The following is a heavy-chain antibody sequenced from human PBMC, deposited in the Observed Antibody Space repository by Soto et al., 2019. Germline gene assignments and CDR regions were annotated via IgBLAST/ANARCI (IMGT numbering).Heavy chain of an antibody. CDR3: ARGVVGDSSLYYPVY. CDR2: INHSGST. J-gene: IGHJ4*02. V-gene: IGHV4-34*01. CDR1: GGSFSGYY. D-gene: IGHD3-22*01. Sequence: PETLSLTCAVYGGSFSGYYWFWIRQPPGKGLERIGEINHSGSTNYNPSLKSRVTISIDTSKNQFSLKLSSVTAADTAVYHCARGVVGDSSLYYPVYWGQGALVTVSS.